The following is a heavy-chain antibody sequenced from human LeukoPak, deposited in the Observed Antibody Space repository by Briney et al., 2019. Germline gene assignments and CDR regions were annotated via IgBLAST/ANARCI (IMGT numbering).Heavy chain of an antibody. Sequence: ASAKVSCKASGYTFTSYGINWVRQAPGQGLEWVGWITAYNGDTNYAQGVQGRITLTADTSTGTAHMELRSLSSDDTAVYYCALARSGSVAGPSDYWGQGTLVTVSS. CDR2: ITAYNGDT. V-gene: IGHV1-18*01. D-gene: IGHD3-22*01. CDR1: GYTFTSYG. CDR3: ALARSGSVAGPSDY. J-gene: IGHJ4*02.